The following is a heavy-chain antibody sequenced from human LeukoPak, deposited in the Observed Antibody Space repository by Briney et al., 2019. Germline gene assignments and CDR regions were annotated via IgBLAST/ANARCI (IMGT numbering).Heavy chain of an antibody. V-gene: IGHV4-30-4*01. CDR1: GGSISSSDYY. D-gene: IGHD3-10*01. J-gene: IGHJ4*02. CDR2: IYYSGRA. CDR3: ARAVKTYYGSGSYYFDY. Sequence: PSETLSPTCTVSGGSISSSDYYWSWIRQHPGKGLEWIGYIYYSGRAYYNTSLRSRVTISVDTSKKQVFLRLNSVAAADTAVYYCARAVKTYYGSGSYYFDYWGQGTLVTISS.